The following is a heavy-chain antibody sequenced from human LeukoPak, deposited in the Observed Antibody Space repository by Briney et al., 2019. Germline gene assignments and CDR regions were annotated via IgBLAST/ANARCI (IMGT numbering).Heavy chain of an antibody. CDR2: INPSGGST. V-gene: IGHV1-46*01. J-gene: IGHJ4*02. CDR3: ARVGVRGGYFDY. Sequence: ASVNVSCKASGYTFTSYYMHWVRQAPGQGLEWMGIINPSGGSTSYAQKFQGRVTMTRDTSTSTVYMELSSLRSEDTAVYYCARVGVRGGYFDYWGQGTLVTVSS. CDR1: GYTFTSYY. D-gene: IGHD3-10*01.